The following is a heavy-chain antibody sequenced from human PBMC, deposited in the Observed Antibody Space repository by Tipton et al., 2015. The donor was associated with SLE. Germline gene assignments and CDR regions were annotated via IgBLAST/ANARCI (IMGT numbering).Heavy chain of an antibody. J-gene: IGHJ3*02. D-gene: IGHD3-3*01. CDR3: ARYYGEAFDI. CDR1: GFTFSSYG. Sequence: SGFTFSSYGMHWVRQAPGKGLEWVAFIRYDGSNKYYADSVKGRFTISRDNSKNTLYLQMNSLRAEDTAVYYCARYYGEAFDIWGQGTMVTVSS. V-gene: IGHV3-30*02. CDR2: IRYDGSNK.